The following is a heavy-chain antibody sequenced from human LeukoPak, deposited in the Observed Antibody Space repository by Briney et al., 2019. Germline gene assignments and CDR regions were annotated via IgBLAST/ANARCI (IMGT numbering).Heavy chain of an antibody. J-gene: IGHJ3*01. CDR2: ISSSSSYI. Sequence: GGSLRLSCAASGFTVSSNYMSWVRQAPGKGLEWVSSISSSSSYIYYADSVKGRFTISRDNAKNSLYLQMNSLRAEDTAVYYCARGYYDSSGYDLWGQGTMVTVSS. CDR3: ARGYYDSSGYDL. D-gene: IGHD3-22*01. V-gene: IGHV3-21*01. CDR1: GFTVSSNY.